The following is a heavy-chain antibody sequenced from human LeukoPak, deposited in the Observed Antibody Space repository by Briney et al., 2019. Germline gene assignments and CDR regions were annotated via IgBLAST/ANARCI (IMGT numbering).Heavy chain of an antibody. CDR3: ARGYRRSGYDSFDY. CDR1: GGSISSYY. CDR2: IYYSGST. D-gene: IGHD5-12*01. Sequence: KTSETLSLTCTVSGGSISSYYWSWIRQPPGKGLEWIGYIYYSGSTNYNPSLKSRVTISVDTSKNQFSLKLSSVTAADTAVYYCARGYRRSGYDSFDYWGQGTLVTVSS. J-gene: IGHJ4*02. V-gene: IGHV4-59*12.